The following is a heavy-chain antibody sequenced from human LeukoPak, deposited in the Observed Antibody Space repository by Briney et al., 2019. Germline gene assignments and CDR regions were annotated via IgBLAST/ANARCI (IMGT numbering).Heavy chain of an antibody. J-gene: IGHJ6*03. V-gene: IGHV1-2*02. CDR2: INPNSGGT. D-gene: IGHD5-18*01. CDR3: ARDLGYGYPFSYYYYYYMDV. Sequence: ASVKVSCKASGYTFTSYYMHWVRQAPGQGLEWMGWINPNSGGTNYAQKFQGRVTITADESTSTAYMELSSLRSEDTAVYYCARDLGYGYPFSYYYYYYMDVWGKGTTVTISS. CDR1: GYTFTSYY.